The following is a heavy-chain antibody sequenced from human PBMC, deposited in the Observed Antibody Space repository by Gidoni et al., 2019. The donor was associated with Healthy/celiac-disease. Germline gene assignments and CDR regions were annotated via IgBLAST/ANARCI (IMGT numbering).Heavy chain of an antibody. CDR2: IRGSGGNT. J-gene: IGHJ5*02. Sequence: EVQLLESGGGLVQPGGSLGPSCEASGFTFSSYAMSWVRQAHGKGLEWVSVIRGSGGNTYYADSVKGRFTISRDNSKNTLYLQMNSLRAEDTAVYYCAKGGGSSWSNWFDPWGQGTLVTVSS. D-gene: IGHD6-13*01. CDR1: GFTFSSYA. V-gene: IGHV3-23*01. CDR3: AKGGGSSWSNWFDP.